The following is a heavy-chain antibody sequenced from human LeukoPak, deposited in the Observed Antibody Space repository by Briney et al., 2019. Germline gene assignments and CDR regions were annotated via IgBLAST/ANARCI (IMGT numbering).Heavy chain of an antibody. CDR1: GLNVTSNY. D-gene: IGHD3-3*01. CDR3: ARVVDYDFWSGYQY. Sequence: GGSLRLSCAASGLNVTSNYMSWVRQAPGKGLEWVSVIYNDDKTYYADSVKGRLTISRDNAKNSLYLQMNSLRAEDTAVYYCARVVDYDFWSGYQYWGQGTLVTVSS. V-gene: IGHV3-66*01. CDR2: IYNDDKT. J-gene: IGHJ4*02.